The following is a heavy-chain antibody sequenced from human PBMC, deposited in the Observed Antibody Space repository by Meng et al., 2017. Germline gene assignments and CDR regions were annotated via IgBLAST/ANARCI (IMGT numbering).Heavy chain of an antibody. CDR2: IYPGDSDT. Sequence: GESLKISCKGSGYSFTSYWIGWVRQVPGKGLEWMGIIYPGDSDTRYSPSFQGQVTISADKSISTAYLQWSSLKASDTAMYYCARSIAAAGTLFHAFDIWGQGTMVTVSS. CDR3: ARSIAAAGTLFHAFDI. D-gene: IGHD6-13*01. J-gene: IGHJ3*02. CDR1: GYSFTSYW. V-gene: IGHV5-51*01.